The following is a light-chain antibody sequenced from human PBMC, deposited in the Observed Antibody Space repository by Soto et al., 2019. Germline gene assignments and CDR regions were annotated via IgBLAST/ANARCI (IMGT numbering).Light chain of an antibody. V-gene: IGKV3-15*01. CDR1: QSVSSK. CDR2: GAS. Sequence: EIVMTQSPATLSVSPGEGATLSCRASQSVSSKLAWYQQKPGQAPRLLIYGASTRATGIPARFSGSGSGTEITLITSSLQSEDSAVYYCQQYNSWLWTFGQGTKVEIK. J-gene: IGKJ1*01. CDR3: QQYNSWLWT.